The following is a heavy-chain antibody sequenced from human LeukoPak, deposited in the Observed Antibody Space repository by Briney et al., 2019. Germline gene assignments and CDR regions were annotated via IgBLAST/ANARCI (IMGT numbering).Heavy chain of an antibody. CDR2: ISSSSSYI. D-gene: IGHD2-21*02. Sequence: GGTLRLSCAASGFSFSSYTMNWVRQAPGKGLEWVSIISSSSSYIYYADSVKGRFTISRDNAKNALYLQMNSLRVEDTAVYYCARDGRCGGDCYASWGQGTLVTVSS. J-gene: IGHJ4*02. CDR3: ARDGRCGGDCYAS. V-gene: IGHV3-21*01. CDR1: GFSFSSYT.